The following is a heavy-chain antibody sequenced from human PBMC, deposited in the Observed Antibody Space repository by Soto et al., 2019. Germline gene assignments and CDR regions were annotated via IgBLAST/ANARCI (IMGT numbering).Heavy chain of an antibody. V-gene: IGHV3-21*01. CDR1: GFTISSYS. D-gene: IGHD6-13*01. Sequence: GGSLRLSCAASGFTISSYSMNWVRQAPGKGLEWVSSISSSSSYIYYADSVKGRFTISRDNAKNSPYLQMNSLRAEDTAVYYCARIAAANVDYWGQGTLVTVSS. J-gene: IGHJ4*02. CDR2: ISSSSSYI. CDR3: ARIAAANVDY.